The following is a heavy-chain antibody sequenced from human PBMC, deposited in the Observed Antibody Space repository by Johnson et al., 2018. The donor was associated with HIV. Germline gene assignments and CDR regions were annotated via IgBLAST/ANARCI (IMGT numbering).Heavy chain of an antibody. Sequence: QVQLVESGGGVVQPGRSLRLSCAASGFTFNNFAMHWVRQAPGKGLEWVALISYDGSNKYYVDFVKGRFTIARDDSKNTAYLQMNSLKNEDTAVYYCVKGGHGDYGGEAFDIWGQGTMVTVSS. CDR2: ISYDGSNK. CDR1: GFTFNNFA. V-gene: IGHV3-30*04. D-gene: IGHD4-17*01. CDR3: VKGGHGDYGGEAFDI. J-gene: IGHJ3*02.